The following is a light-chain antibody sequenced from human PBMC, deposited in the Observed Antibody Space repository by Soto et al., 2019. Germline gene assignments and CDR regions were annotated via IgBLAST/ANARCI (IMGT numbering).Light chain of an antibody. Sequence: AIQLTQSPSSLSASVGDRVTITCRASQGISTALAWYQQKPGKAPKLLIYDASSLESGVPSRLSGSGSGTDFTLTISSLQPEDFATYYCQQFNSYPRTCGPGTKVDIK. J-gene: IGKJ3*01. CDR2: DAS. CDR3: QQFNSYPRT. CDR1: QGISTA. V-gene: IGKV1-13*02.